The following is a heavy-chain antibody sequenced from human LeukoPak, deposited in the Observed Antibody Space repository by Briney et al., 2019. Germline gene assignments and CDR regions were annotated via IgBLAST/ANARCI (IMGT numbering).Heavy chain of an antibody. CDR1: GFTFSSYA. CDR2: ISTNGGRT. V-gene: IGHV3-64*01. D-gene: IGHD3-16*01. J-gene: IGHJ3*02. Sequence: PGGSLRLSCAASGFTFSSYAMHWVRQAPGKGLEYVSTISTNGGRTYYANSVKGRFTISRDNSKNTVYLQMGSLRAEDMAVYYCARERRGDDAIDIWGQGTMVTVSS. CDR3: ARERRGDDAIDI.